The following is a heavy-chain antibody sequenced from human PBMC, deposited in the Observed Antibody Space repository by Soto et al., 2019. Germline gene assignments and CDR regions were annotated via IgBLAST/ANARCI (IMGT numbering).Heavy chain of an antibody. CDR2: IYHSGST. Sequence: PSETLSLNCAVSGGSISSSNWWSWVRQPPGKGLEWIGEIYHSGSTNYNPSLKSRVTISVDKSKNQFSLKLSSVTAADTAVYYCASFSSRVRSLDPWGQGTLVTVSS. D-gene: IGHD3-3*01. CDR3: ASFSSRVRSLDP. CDR1: GGSISSSNW. V-gene: IGHV4-4*02. J-gene: IGHJ5*02.